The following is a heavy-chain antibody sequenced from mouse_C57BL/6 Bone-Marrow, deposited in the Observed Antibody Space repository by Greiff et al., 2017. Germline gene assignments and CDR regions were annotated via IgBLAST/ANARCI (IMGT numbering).Heavy chain of an antibody. V-gene: IGHV3-6*01. CDR1: GYSITSGYY. Sequence: EVQLQQSGPGLVKPSQSLSLTCSVTGYSITSGYYWNWIRQFPGNKLEWMGYISYDGSNNYNPSLKNRISITRDTSKNQFFLKLNSVTTEDTATYYCARGGDDYDGGTLDYWGQGTTLTVSS. D-gene: IGHD2-4*01. J-gene: IGHJ2*01. CDR2: ISYDGSN. CDR3: ARGGDDYDGGTLDY.